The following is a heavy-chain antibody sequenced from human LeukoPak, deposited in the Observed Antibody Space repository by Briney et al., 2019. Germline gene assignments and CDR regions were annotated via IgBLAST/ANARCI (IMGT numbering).Heavy chain of an antibody. D-gene: IGHD5-24*01. J-gene: IGHJ6*02. CDR3: ARGKEMATILYYYGMDV. V-gene: IGHV1-69*13. Sequence: SVKVSCKASGGTFSSYAISWVRQAPGQGLEWMGGIIPIFGTANYAQKFQGRVTITADESTSTACMELSSLRSEDTAVYYCARGKEMATILYYYGMDVWAKGPRSPSP. CDR2: IIPIFGTA. CDR1: GGTFSSYA.